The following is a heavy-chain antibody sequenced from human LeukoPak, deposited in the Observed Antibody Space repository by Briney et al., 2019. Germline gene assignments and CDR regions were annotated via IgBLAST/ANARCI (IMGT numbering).Heavy chain of an antibody. J-gene: IGHJ4*02. CDR3: ATSPMAFRGVITDFDY. Sequence: ASVKVSCKASGYTFTSYGISWVRQAPGQGLEWMGWISAYNGNTNYAQKLQGRVTMTTDTSTSTAYMELRSLRSDDTAVYYCATSPMAFRGVITDFDYWGQGTLVTVSS. CDR2: ISAYNGNT. V-gene: IGHV1-18*01. CDR1: GYTFTSYG. D-gene: IGHD3-10*01.